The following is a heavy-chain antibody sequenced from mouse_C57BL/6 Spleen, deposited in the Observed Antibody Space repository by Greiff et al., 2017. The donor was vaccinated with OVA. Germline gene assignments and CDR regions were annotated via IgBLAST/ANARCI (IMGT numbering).Heavy chain of an antibody. V-gene: IGHV3-6*01. Sequence: EVKLMESGPGLVKPSQSLSLTCSVTGYSITSGYYWNWIRQFPGNKLEWMGYISYDGSNNYNPSLKNRISITRDTSKNQFFLKLNSVTTEDTATYYCARPSLRYWYFDVWGTGTTVTVSS. J-gene: IGHJ1*03. CDR3: ARPSLRYWYFDV. D-gene: IGHD2-12*01. CDR1: GYSITSGYY. CDR2: ISYDGSN.